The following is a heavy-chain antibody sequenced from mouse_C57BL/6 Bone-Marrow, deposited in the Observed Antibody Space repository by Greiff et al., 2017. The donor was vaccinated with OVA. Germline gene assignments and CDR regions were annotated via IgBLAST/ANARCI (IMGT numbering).Heavy chain of an antibody. V-gene: IGHV3-6*01. CDR1: GYSITSGYY. Sequence: VQLQQSGPGLVKPSQSLSLTCSVTGYSITSGYYWNWIRQFPGNKLEWMGYISYDGSNNYNPSLKNRISITRDTSKNQFFLKLNSVTTEDTATYYCAREITTVPMDYWGQGTSVTVSS. J-gene: IGHJ4*01. D-gene: IGHD2-4*01. CDR3: AREITTVPMDY. CDR2: ISYDGSN.